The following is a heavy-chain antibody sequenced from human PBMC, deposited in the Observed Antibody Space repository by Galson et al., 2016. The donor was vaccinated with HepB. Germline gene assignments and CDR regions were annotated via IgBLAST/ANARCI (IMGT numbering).Heavy chain of an antibody. CDR1: GYSLSSYG. D-gene: IGHD3-16*01. CDR3: ARVRHKYYFYYMDV. CDR2: ISGYSGTT. V-gene: IGHV1-18*04. Sequence: SVKVSCKASGYSLSSYGITWVRQAPGQGLEWMGSISGYSGTTDYAQELQGRVPMTRDTSTSTAYMELRSLTSDDTAVYYCARVRHKYYFYYMDVWGKGTTVTVSS. J-gene: IGHJ6*03.